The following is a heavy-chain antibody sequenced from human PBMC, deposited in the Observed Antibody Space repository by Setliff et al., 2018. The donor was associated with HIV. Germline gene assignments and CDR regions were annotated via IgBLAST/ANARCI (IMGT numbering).Heavy chain of an antibody. CDR1: RSTFDDYA. J-gene: IGHJ6*03. D-gene: IGHD3-10*01. CDR3: AKDYGSGSPAYYYYYYMDV. V-gene: IGHV3-9*01. CDR2: ISWNSGSI. Sequence: PGGSLRLSCAASRSTFDDYAMHWVRQAPGKGLEWVSGISWNSGSIGYADSVKGRFTISRDNAKNSLYLQMNSLRAEDTALYYCAKDYGSGSPAYYYYYYMDVWGKGTTVTVSS.